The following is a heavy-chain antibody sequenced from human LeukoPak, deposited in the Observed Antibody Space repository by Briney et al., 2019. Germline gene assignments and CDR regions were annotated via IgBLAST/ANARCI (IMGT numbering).Heavy chain of an antibody. Sequence: SETLSLTCTVSGGSISSYYWSWIRQPPGKGLEWIGYIYYSGSTNYNPSLKSRVTISVDTSKNQFSLKLSSVTAADTAVYYCARSSPSHRAWFDPWGQGTLVTVSS. CDR2: IYYSGST. J-gene: IGHJ5*02. V-gene: IGHV4-59*08. CDR1: GGSISSYY. D-gene: IGHD6-6*01. CDR3: ARSSPSHRAWFDP.